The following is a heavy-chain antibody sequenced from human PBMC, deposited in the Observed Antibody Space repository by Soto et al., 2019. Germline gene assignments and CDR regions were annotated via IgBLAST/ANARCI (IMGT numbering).Heavy chain of an antibody. D-gene: IGHD6-25*01. J-gene: IGHJ6*02. Sequence: GESLKISCKGSGYSFTSYWIGWVRQMPGKGLEWMGIVYPGDSDTRYSPSFQGQVTISADKSISTAYLQWSSLKASDTAMYYCARQYSSGDYYYYYGMDVWGQGTTVTVSS. CDR3: ARQYSSGDYYYYYGMDV. CDR1: GYSFTSYW. V-gene: IGHV5-51*01. CDR2: VYPGDSDT.